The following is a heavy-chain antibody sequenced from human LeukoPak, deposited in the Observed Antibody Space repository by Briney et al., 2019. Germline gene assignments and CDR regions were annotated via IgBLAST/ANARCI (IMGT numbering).Heavy chain of an antibody. CDR1: EHIFTIYH. V-gene: IGHV1-2*02. D-gene: IGHD2-21*02. CDR2: INPDTGVT. Sequence: ASVKVSCKTSEHIFTIYHIHWVRQAPGQGLEWMAWINPDTGVTKYAQDLQGRVTVARDTSLTTTYMELSTLTSDDTAVYYCARVTSGNWWFDPWGPGTLVTVSS. J-gene: IGHJ5*02. CDR3: ARVTSGNWWFDP.